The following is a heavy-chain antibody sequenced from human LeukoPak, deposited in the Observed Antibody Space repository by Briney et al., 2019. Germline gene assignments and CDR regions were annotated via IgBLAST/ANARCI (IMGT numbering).Heavy chain of an antibody. D-gene: IGHD3-9*01. Sequence: GGSLRLSCAASGFTFSSYWMHWVRQAPGKGLVWVSRIKSDGSSTSYADSVKGRFTISRDNAKNTLYLQMNSLRAEDTAVYYCARDRGYDILTNWGEGTLVTVSS. V-gene: IGHV3-74*01. CDR1: GFTFSSYW. CDR2: IKSDGSST. J-gene: IGHJ4*02. CDR3: ARDRGYDILTN.